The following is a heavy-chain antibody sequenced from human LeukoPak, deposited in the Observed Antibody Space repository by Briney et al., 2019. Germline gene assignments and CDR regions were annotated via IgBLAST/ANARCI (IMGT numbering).Heavy chain of an antibody. Sequence: SGESLQISCQASGYTFSDLWIGWVRQMPGQGLEWMGSVYPADSDTRYSPSFEGHVIISADKSTNTAFLQWNSLQSSDSGIYFCARTQGLYGAADYWGQGTLVISSS. CDR3: ARTQGLYGAADY. D-gene: IGHD2-2*02. J-gene: IGHJ4*02. V-gene: IGHV5-51*01. CDR2: VYPADSDT. CDR1: GYTFSDLW.